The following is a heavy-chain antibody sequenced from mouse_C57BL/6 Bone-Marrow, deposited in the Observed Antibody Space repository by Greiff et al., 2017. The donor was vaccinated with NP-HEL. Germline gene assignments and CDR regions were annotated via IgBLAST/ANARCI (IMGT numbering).Heavy chain of an antibody. D-gene: IGHD2-5*01. Sequence: EVKLVESGGGLVKPGGSLKLSCAASGFTFSSYTMSWVRQTPEKRLEWVATISGGGGNTYYPDSVKGRFTISRDNAKNTLYLQMSSLRSEDTALYYCARRSYSNYPRHWYFDVWGTGTTVTVSS. CDR2: ISGGGGNT. CDR1: GFTFSSYT. CDR3: ARRSYSNYPRHWYFDV. J-gene: IGHJ1*03. V-gene: IGHV5-9*01.